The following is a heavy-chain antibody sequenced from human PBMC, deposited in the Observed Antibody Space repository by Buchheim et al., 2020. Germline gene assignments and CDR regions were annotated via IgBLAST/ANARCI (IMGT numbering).Heavy chain of an antibody. Sequence: QVQLVQSGAEVKEPGASVKVSCKASGYTFTGYYMHWVRQAPGQGLEWMGWINPNSGGTTTAQKFQGRVTMTRDTSISTAYMELSRLRSDDTAMYYCARDHCTSNDCYEYYYYGMDVWGQGTT. D-gene: IGHD2-2*01. J-gene: IGHJ6*02. CDR3: ARDHCTSNDCYEYYYYGMDV. V-gene: IGHV1-2*02. CDR1: GYTFTGYY. CDR2: INPNSGGT.